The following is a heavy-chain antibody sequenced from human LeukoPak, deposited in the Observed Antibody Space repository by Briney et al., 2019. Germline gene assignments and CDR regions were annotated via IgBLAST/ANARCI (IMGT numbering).Heavy chain of an antibody. J-gene: IGHJ4*02. D-gene: IGHD3-3*01. CDR3: ASRSSIWSGYQDTLYYFDS. CDR1: GGSISSYY. CDR2: IYYSGST. Sequence: SETLSLTCTVSGGSISSYYWSWIRQPPGKRLEWIGHIYYSGSTNYNPSLKSRVTISVDTSKNQFSLKLSSVTAADTAVYYCASRSSIWSGYQDTLYYFDSWGQGTLVTVFS. V-gene: IGHV4-59*01.